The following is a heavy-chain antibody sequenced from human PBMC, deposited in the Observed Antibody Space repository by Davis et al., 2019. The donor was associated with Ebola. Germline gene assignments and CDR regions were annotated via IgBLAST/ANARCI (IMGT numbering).Heavy chain of an antibody. Sequence: SVKVSCKASGGTFSSYAISWVRQAPGQGLEWMGGIIPIFGTANYAQKFQGRVTMTTDTSTSTAYMELRSLRSDDTAVYYCARDRGDYSSIYYYGMDVWGQGTTVTVSS. V-gene: IGHV1-69*05. CDR1: GGTFSSYA. CDR2: IIPIFGTA. CDR3: ARDRGDYSSIYYYGMDV. D-gene: IGHD4-11*01. J-gene: IGHJ6*02.